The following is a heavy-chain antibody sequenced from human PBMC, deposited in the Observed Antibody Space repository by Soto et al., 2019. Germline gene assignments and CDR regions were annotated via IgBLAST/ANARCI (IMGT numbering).Heavy chain of an antibody. J-gene: IGHJ4*02. CDR1: GFTFRSFT. CDR2: ISGRSSYI. V-gene: IGHV3-21*01. D-gene: IGHD3-22*01. CDR3: AHSGSPGYYLDN. Sequence: GGSLRLSCAASGFTFRSFTMNWVRQAPGKGLEWVSTISGRSSYIYYADSVKGRFTVSRDNAKNSLFLQMNSLRVEDTAVYYCAHSGSPGYYLDNWGQGAPVTVSS.